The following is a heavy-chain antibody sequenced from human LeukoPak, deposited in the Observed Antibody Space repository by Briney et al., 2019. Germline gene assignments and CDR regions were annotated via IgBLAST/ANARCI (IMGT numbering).Heavy chain of an antibody. CDR3: ARASYSYDINGWVPFDY. CDR1: GFTFSGSA. D-gene: IGHD3-22*01. J-gene: IGHJ4*02. CDR2: IYTSGST. V-gene: IGHV4-59*10. Sequence: GSLRLSCAASGFTFSGSAMHWVRQASGKGLEWVGRIYTSGSTNYNPSLKSRVTISGDTPKNQFSLRLSSVTAADTAVYYCARASYSYDINGWVPFDYWGQGTLVTVSS.